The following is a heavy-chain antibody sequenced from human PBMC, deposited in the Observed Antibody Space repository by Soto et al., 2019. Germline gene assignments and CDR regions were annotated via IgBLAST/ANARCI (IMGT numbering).Heavy chain of an antibody. CDR2: INPNSGGT. V-gene: IGHV1-2*04. CDR1: GYTFTGYY. CDR3: ARTAGTISRYYYYYMDV. D-gene: IGHD3-3*01. J-gene: IGHJ6*03. Sequence: ASVKVSCKASGYTFTGYYMHWVRQAPGQGLEWMGWINPNSGGTNYAQKFQGWVTMTRDTSISTAYMELSRLRSDDTAVYYCARTAGTISRYYYYYMDVWGKGTTVTVSS.